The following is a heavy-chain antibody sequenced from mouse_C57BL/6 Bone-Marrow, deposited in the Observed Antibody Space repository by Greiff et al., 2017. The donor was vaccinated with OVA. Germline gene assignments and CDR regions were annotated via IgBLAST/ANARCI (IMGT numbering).Heavy chain of an antibody. CDR2: IDPSDSET. J-gene: IGHJ1*03. CDR1: GYTFTSYW. CDR3: AHTGSGYDWYFDV. V-gene: IGHV1-52*01. D-gene: IGHD1-1*01. Sequence: QVQLQQPGAELVRPGSSVKLSCKASGYTFTSYWMHWVKQRPIQGLEWIGNIDPSDSETHYNQKFKDKATLTVDKSSSTAYMQLSSLTSEDSAVYYCAHTGSGYDWYFDVWGTGTTVTVSS.